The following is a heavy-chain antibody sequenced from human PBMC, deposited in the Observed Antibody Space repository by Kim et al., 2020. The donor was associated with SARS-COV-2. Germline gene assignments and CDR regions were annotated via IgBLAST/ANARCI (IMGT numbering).Heavy chain of an antibody. Sequence: SETLSLTCTVSGASISSSSSYWAWIRQPPGKGLEWIGSIFYSGNTYYNPSLKSRVTISVDTSKNQFSLKVTSVTAADTAVYYCARDSRPEFDYWGQGTLV. J-gene: IGHJ4*02. V-gene: IGHV4-39*07. CDR3: ARDSRPEFDY. CDR2: IFYSGNT. D-gene: IGHD6-6*01. CDR1: GASISSSSSY.